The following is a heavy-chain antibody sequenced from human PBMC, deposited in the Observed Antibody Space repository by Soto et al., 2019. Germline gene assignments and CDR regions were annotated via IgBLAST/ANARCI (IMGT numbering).Heavy chain of an antibody. V-gene: IGHV1-2*04. D-gene: IGHD3-22*01. CDR1: GYTFTGYY. Sequence: QVQLVQSGAEVKKPGASVKVSCKASGYTFTGYYMHWVRQAPGQGLEWMGWINPNSGGTNYAQKFQGWVTMTRDTSISTAYMELSRLRSDDTAVYYCARDNPYYDSSGYYYAAGWFDPWGQGTLVTVSS. CDR3: ARDNPYYDSSGYYYAAGWFDP. J-gene: IGHJ5*02. CDR2: INPNSGGT.